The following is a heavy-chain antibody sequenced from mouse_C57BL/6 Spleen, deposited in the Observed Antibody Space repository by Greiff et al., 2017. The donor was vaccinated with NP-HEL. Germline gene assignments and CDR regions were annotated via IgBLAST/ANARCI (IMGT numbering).Heavy chain of an antibody. CDR1: GYTFTSYW. Sequence: QVHVKQPGAELVKPGASVKLSCKASGYTFTSYWMHWVKQRPGQGLEWIGMIHPNSGSTNYNEKFKSKATLTVDKSSSTAYMQLSSLTSEDSAVYYCALTGTRFAYWGQGTLVTVSA. D-gene: IGHD4-1*01. V-gene: IGHV1-64*01. J-gene: IGHJ3*01. CDR2: IHPNSGST. CDR3: ALTGTRFAY.